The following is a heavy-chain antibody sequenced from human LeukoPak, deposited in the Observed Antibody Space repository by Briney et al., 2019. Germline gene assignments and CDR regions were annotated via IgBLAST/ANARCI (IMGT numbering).Heavy chain of an antibody. D-gene: IGHD3-10*01. J-gene: IGHJ6*03. Sequence: GGSLRLSCAASGFTFNSYWMTWVRQLPGKGPEWVANIRQDESERYFADSVKGRFTISRDNAKKSVYLHMSSLRAEDTALYYCARLSAYYYGSYFYYYMDVWGKGTTVTVSS. CDR3: ARLSAYYYGSYFYYYMDV. V-gene: IGHV3-7*01. CDR1: GFTFNSYW. CDR2: IRQDESER.